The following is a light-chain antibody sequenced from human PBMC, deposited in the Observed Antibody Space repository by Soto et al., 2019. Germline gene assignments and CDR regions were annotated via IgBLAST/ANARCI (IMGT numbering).Light chain of an antibody. CDR3: QQSYSTPIT. CDR2: AAS. J-gene: IGKJ5*01. V-gene: IGKV1-39*01. CDR1: HSISSY. Sequence: DIQFTQSPASLSASVLDSVTITCRATHSISSYLNWYQQKRGDAPKLLIYAASSLQSGVPSRFSGSGSGTDFTRTISSLQPEDFATYYGQQSYSTPITFGQGTRLEIK.